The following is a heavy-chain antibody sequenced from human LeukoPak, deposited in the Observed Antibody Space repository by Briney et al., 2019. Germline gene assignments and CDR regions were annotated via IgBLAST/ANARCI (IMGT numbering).Heavy chain of an antibody. CDR1: GFTFSSYW. J-gene: IGHJ4*02. V-gene: IGHV3-74*01. CDR2: INSDGSPT. Sequence: GGSLRLSCAASGFTFSSYWMHWVRQAPGKGLVWVSRINSDGSPTNYADSVKGRFTISRDNAKNTLYLQMNSLRAEDTAVYYCVRVSDPTTVGSSTYSSSWYLRDWGQGTLVTVSS. CDR3: VRVSDPTTVGSSTYSSSWYLRD. D-gene: IGHD6-13*01.